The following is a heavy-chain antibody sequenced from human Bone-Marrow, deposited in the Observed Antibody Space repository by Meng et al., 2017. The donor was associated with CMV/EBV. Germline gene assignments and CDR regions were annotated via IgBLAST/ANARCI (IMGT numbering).Heavy chain of an antibody. J-gene: IGHJ6*02. V-gene: IGHV3-21*01. CDR1: GFTFSSYS. CDR2: ISSSSSYI. Sequence: GESLKISCAASGFTFSSYSMNWVRQAPGKGLEWVSSISSSSSYIYDADSVKGRFTISRDNAKNSLYLQMNSLRAEDTAVYYCARLGVATIQIRDNYYYGMDVWGQGTTVTVSS. D-gene: IGHD5-12*01. CDR3: ARLGVATIQIRDNYYYGMDV.